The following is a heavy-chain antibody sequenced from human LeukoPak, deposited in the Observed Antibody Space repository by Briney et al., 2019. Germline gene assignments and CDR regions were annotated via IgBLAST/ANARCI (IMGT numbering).Heavy chain of an antibody. CDR3: ARGRLLYYFDY. V-gene: IGHV4-59*01. Sequence: SETLSLTCTVSGGSISSYYWSWIRQPPGKGLEWIGYIYYSGSTNYDPSLKSRVTISVDTSKNQFSLKLSSVTAADTAVYYCARGRLLYYFDYWGQGTLVTVSS. J-gene: IGHJ4*02. CDR1: GGSISSYY. CDR2: IYYSGST.